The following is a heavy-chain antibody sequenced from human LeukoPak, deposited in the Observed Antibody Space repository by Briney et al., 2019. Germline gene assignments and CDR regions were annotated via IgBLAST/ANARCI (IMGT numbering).Heavy chain of an antibody. CDR2: ISGSGGST. V-gene: IGHV3-23*01. CDR1: GFTFSSYA. J-gene: IGHJ4*02. Sequence: GGSLRLSCAASGFTFSSYAMSWVRQAPGKGLEWVSAISGSGGSTYYADSVKGRFTISRDNSKNALYLQMNSLRAEDTAVYYCAKDLYEEAVAGVADYWGQGTLVTVSS. CDR3: AKDLYEEAVAGVADY. D-gene: IGHD6-19*01.